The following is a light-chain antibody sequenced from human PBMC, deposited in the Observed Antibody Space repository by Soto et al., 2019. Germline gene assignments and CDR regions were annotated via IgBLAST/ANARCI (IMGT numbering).Light chain of an antibody. V-gene: IGKV1-17*01. CDR2: AAS. CDR3: QYLNGVPTIT. Sequence: MNQSPSPPSSAVGGRINITCPASPDIGSDLSWYQQKPGKAPTLLTYAASNLQSGVPSRFRGSGSGTEFSLTITGLQPEDFATYYCQYLNGVPTITFGQGTRLEIK. CDR1: PDIGSD. J-gene: IGKJ5*01.